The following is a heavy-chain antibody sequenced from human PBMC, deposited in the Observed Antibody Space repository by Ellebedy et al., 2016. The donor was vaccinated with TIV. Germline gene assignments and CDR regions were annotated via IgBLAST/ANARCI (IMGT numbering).Heavy chain of an antibody. CDR2: INPNTGDT. CDR3: ARGRVYGSPSSGLDV. D-gene: IGHD6-13*01. V-gene: IGHV1-2*02. J-gene: IGHJ6*02. CDR1: GYIFTGYY. Sequence: AASVKVSCKASGYIFTGYYIHWVRQAPGQGLEWMGWINPNTGDTNYAQKFQGRVIMTRDTSISPGYMELSSLRSDDTAVYFCARGRVYGSPSSGLDVWGQGTTVTVSS.